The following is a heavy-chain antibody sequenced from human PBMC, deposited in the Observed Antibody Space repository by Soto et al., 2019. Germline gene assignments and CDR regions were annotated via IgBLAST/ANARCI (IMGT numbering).Heavy chain of an antibody. V-gene: IGHV4-61*01. Sequence: SETLSLTCTVIGGSIRSPNFSWSWIRQHPGKGLEWIGYIYYNGSTNYNPSLKSRVTISVDTSKNQFSLKLSSVTAADTAVYYCARGGITNDYWGQGTLVTVSS. J-gene: IGHJ4*02. D-gene: IGHD3-10*01. CDR3: ARGGITNDY. CDR1: GGSIRSPNFS. CDR2: IYYNGST.